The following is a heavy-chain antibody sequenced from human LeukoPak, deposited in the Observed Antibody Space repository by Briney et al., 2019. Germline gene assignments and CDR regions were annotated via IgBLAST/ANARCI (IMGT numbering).Heavy chain of an antibody. CDR2: IYYSGST. CDR1: GGSISSYY. V-gene: IGHV4-59*08. D-gene: IGHD6-19*01. Sequence: PSETLSLTCTVSGGSISSYYWSWIRQPPGKGLEWIGYIYYSGSTNYNPSLKSRVTISVDTSKNQFSLKLSSVTAADTAVYYCATHRGLQWLATWKYDYWGQGTLVTVSS. CDR3: ATHRGLQWLATWKYDY. J-gene: IGHJ4*02.